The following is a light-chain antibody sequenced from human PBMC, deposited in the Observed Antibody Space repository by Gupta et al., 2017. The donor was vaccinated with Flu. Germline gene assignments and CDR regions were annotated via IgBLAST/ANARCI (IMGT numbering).Light chain of an antibody. J-gene: IGLJ2*01. CDR3: SSYAGTNKLV. CDR1: SSDVGGYSF. CDR2: EVS. V-gene: IGLV2-8*01. Sequence: SVTISCTGSSSDVGGYSFVSWYQQHSGKAPKLMIYEVSKRPSGVPVRFSGSRSGNTASLAVSGLQAEDEADYYCSSYAGTNKLVFGGGTRLTVL.